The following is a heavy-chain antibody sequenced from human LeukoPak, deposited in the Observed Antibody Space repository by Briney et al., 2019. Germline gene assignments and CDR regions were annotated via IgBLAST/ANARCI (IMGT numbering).Heavy chain of an antibody. CDR2: ISRNGGST. CDR1: GFTFSSFA. CDR3: VKDLRSDFMGVLSRYLSY. J-gene: IGHJ4*02. D-gene: IGHD2/OR15-2a*01. V-gene: IGHV3-64D*09. Sequence: GGSLRISCAASGFTFSSFAMHWVRQAPGKGLEYVAAISRNGGSTYYADSVKGRFTISRDNSKSTLYLQMSSLRAEDTAVYLCVKDLRSDFMGVLSRYLSYWGQGTLVTVSS.